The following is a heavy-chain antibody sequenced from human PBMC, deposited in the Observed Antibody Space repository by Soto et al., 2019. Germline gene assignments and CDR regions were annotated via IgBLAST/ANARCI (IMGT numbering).Heavy chain of an antibody. CDR1: GDSVSSTSAA. Sequence: SQTLSLTCAISGDSVSSTSAAWSWIRQSPSRGLEWLGRTYYRSKWYSDYAVSVKSRITINPDTSKNQFSLQLNTVTPEDTAVYYCARGSYYSGWVWGQGTLVTVSS. D-gene: IGHD6-19*01. V-gene: IGHV6-1*01. CDR2: TYYRSKWYS. CDR3: ARGSYYSGWV. J-gene: IGHJ4*02.